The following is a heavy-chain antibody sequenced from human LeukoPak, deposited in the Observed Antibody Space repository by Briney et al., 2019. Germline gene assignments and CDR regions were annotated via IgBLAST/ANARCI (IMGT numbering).Heavy chain of an antibody. CDR3: ARAVVPAANNWFDP. CDR1: GFTFSSYA. Sequence: PGRSLRLSCAASGFTFSSYAMHWVRQAPGKGLEWVAVISYDGSNKYYADSVKGRFTISRDNSKNTLYLQMNSLRAEDTAVYYCARAVVPAANNWFDPWGQGTLVTVSS. J-gene: IGHJ5*02. D-gene: IGHD2-2*01. V-gene: IGHV3-30-3*01. CDR2: ISYDGSNK.